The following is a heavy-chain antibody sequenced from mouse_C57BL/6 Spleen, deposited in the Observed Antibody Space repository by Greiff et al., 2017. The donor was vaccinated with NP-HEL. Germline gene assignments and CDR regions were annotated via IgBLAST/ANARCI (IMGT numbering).Heavy chain of an antibody. CDR3: ARSDYDYDEAY. CDR2: IYPGDGDT. J-gene: IGHJ2*01. D-gene: IGHD2-4*01. Sequence: VHLVESGPELVKPGASVKISCKASGYAFSSSWMNWVKQRPGKGLEWIGRIYPGDGDTNYNGKFKGKATLTADKSSSTAYMQLSSLTSEDSAVYFCARSDYDYDEAYWGQGTTLTVSS. CDR1: GYAFSSSW. V-gene: IGHV1-82*01.